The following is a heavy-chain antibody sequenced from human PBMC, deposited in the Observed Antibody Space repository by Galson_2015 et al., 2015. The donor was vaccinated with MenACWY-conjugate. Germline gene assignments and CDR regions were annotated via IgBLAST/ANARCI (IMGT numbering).Heavy chain of an antibody. CDR2: IYYSGST. V-gene: IGHV4-59*08. D-gene: IGHD3-9*01. Sequence: LSLTCTVSGGSISSYYWSWIRQPPGKGLEWIGYIYYSGSTNYNPSLKSRVTISVDTSKNQFSLKLSSVTAADTAVYYCARTDILTGSFDYWGQGTLVTVSS. J-gene: IGHJ4*02. CDR1: GGSISSYY. CDR3: ARTDILTGSFDY.